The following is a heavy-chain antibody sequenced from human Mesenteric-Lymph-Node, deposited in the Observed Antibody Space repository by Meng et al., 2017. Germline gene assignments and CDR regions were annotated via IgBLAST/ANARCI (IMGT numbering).Heavy chain of an antibody. J-gene: IGHJ6*02. V-gene: IGHV3-7*04. D-gene: IGHD6-19*01. CDR1: GFTFSSYW. Sequence: GESLKISCAASGFTFSSYWMSWVRQAPGKGLEWVANIKQDGSEKYYVDSVKGRFTISRDNAKNSLYLQMNSLRAEDTAVYYCARGQYSSDPRYYGMDVWGQGNTVNVSS. CDR3: ARGQYSSDPRYYGMDV. CDR2: IKQDGSEK.